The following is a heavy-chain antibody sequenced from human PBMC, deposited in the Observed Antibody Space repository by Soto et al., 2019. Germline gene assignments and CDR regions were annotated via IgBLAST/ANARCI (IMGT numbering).Heavy chain of an antibody. Sequence: QVQLQQWGAGLLKPSETLSLTCDVYGGSFSGYYWSWIRQPPGKGLEWIGEINHSGSTNYNPSLKSRVTISVDTSKNQFSLKLSSVTAADTAVYYCARVGVGYCSGGSCYPEVDYWGQGTLVTVSS. CDR3: ARVGVGYCSGGSCYPEVDY. V-gene: IGHV4-34*01. D-gene: IGHD2-15*01. CDR2: INHSGST. J-gene: IGHJ4*02. CDR1: GGSFSGYY.